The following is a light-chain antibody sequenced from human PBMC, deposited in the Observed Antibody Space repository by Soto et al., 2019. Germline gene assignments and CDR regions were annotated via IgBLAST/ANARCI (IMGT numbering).Light chain of an antibody. CDR2: GAS. J-gene: IGKJ1*01. V-gene: IGKV3-20*01. Sequence: TQSPSTLSASVGDRVTITCRASQSISVWLAWYQQKPGQAPRLLIYGASNRATGIPDRFSGSGSGTDFTLTISRLEPEDFAVYYCQQYGSSGTFGQGTKVDIK. CDR3: QQYGSSGT. CDR1: QSISVW.